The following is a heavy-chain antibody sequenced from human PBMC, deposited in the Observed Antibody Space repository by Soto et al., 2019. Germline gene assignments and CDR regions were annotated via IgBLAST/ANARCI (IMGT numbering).Heavy chain of an antibody. CDR1: GYTFTSYY. Sequence: GASVKVSCKAPGYTFTSYYMHWVRQAPGQGLEWMGIINPSGGSTSYAQKFQGRVTMTRDTSTSTVYMELSSLRSEDTAVYYCARDRETATLVYYGMDVWGQGTTVTVSS. V-gene: IGHV1-46*01. J-gene: IGHJ6*02. D-gene: IGHD5-18*01. CDR3: ARDRETATLVYYGMDV. CDR2: INPSGGST.